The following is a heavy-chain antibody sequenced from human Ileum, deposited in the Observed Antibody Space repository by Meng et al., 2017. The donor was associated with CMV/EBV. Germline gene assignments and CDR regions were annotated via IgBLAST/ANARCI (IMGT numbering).Heavy chain of an antibody. V-gene: IGHV4-59*01. CDR2: IHYSGTT. Sequence: QGSGQGRCNPSETPALTRTVTPDSISNYSLSWVRQAPGKRLEWIGNIHYSGTTNYSPSLNSRVTISLDTSKNQFSLNLRSVTAADTAVYYCAADIAAVWMFFWGQGTLVTVSS. J-gene: IGHJ4*02. D-gene: IGHD6-13*01. CDR3: AADIAAVWMFF. CDR1: PDSISNYS.